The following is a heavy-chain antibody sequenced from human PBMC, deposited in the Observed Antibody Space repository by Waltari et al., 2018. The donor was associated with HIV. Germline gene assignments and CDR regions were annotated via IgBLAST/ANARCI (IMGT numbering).Heavy chain of an antibody. D-gene: IGHD6-19*01. CDR2: ISSNGGST. CDR1: GFTFSSYA. J-gene: IGHJ4*02. Sequence: EVQLVESGGGLVQPGVSLRLSCSASGFTFSSYAMHWFRQAPGKGLEYVSAISSNGGSTYYADSVKGRFTISRDNSKNTLYVQMSSLRAEDTAVYYCVRGYSSGWYVPFDYWGQGTLVTVSS. CDR3: VRGYSSGWYVPFDY. V-gene: IGHV3-64*05.